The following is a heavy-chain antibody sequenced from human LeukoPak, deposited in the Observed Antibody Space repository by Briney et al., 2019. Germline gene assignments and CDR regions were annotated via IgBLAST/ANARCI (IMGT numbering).Heavy chain of an antibody. CDR2: MKTNSGNT. CDR3: ARGPGFYGMDV. J-gene: IGHJ6*02. CDR1: GYTFTSYG. V-gene: IGHV1-8*02. Sequence: GASVKVSCKASGYTFTSYGISWVRQATGQGLEWMGRMKTNSGNTDYAEKFQGRVTMTRSTSISTAYLELSSLRFEDSAVYYCARGPGFYGMDVWGQGTTVIVSS.